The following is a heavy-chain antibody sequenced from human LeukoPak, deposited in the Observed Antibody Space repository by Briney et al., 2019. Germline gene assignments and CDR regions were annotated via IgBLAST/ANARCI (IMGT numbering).Heavy chain of an antibody. D-gene: IGHD3-9*01. CDR2: ISDKGST. CDR1: GGSINSHF. V-gene: IGHV4-59*11. J-gene: IGHJ5*02. Sequence: PSETLSLTCTVSGGSINSHFWSWIRQPPGKGLEWIGYISDKGSTNYNPSLKSRVTLSIDTSKNQFSLKVTSVTAADTAVYYCARNRHYDVLTASGGWFDPWGQGTLVTVSS. CDR3: ARNRHYDVLTASGGWFDP.